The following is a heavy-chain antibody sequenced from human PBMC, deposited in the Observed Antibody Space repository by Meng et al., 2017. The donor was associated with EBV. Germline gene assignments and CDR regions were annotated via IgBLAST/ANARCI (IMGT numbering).Heavy chain of an antibody. V-gene: IGHV4-61*01. CDR3: ARGDYTNYPRWFDP. CDR2: IYYTGST. D-gene: IGHD4-11*01. Sequence: QVQLQESGPGLVKPSETLSPTCTVSGGSVNNESYYWGWIRQPPGKGLEYIGYIYYTGSTNYNSSLKSRVTISLDKSKNQFSLKLTSLTAADTAIYYCARGDYTNYPRWFDPWGQGTLGNVSS. CDR1: GGSVNNESYY. J-gene: IGHJ5*02.